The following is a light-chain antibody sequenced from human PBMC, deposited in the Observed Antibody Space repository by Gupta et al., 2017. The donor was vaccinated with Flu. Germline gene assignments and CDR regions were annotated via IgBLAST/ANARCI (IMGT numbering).Light chain of an antibody. CDR1: SSDVGNYNY. CDR2: EVS. V-gene: IGLV2-14*01. J-gene: IGLJ2*01. Sequence: YALPQPASVSGSPGPSITISCTGTSSDVGNYNYVSWYQQHPGKAPKLMIYEVSNRPAGVTIRFSGSKSGNTASLTISGRQEEDEADYYSSSDTSSSNLIFGGGTKLTVL. CDR3: SSDTSSSNLI.